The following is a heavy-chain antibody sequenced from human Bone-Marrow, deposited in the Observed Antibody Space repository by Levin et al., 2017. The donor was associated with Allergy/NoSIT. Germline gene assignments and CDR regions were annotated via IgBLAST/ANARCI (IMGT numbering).Heavy chain of an antibody. CDR3: ARDSLGYSSSWYFFDL. CDR2: ISSSGNYI. Sequence: GESLKISCTASGFVFTRHTMHWVRQAPGKGLEWVASISSSGNYIMYADSLKGRFTISRDNAKNSLYLQMHSLRGDETAVYYSARDSLGYSSSWYFFDLWGQGTLVTVSS. V-gene: IGHV3-21*01. CDR1: GFVFTRHT. D-gene: IGHD6-13*01. J-gene: IGHJ4*02.